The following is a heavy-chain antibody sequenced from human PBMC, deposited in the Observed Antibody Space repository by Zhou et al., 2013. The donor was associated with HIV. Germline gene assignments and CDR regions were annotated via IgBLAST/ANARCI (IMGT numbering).Heavy chain of an antibody. Sequence: QVQLQESGPGLVKPSETLSLTCTVSGGSISSHYWNWIRQPPGKGLEWIGYIYYSGNTNYNPSLKSRVTISVDTSKNQFSLKLSSVTAADTAVYYCARDPGYSSGWYGWFDPWGQGTLVTVSS. CDR1: GGSISSHY. V-gene: IGHV4-59*11. CDR3: ARDPGYSSGWYGWFDP. CDR2: IYYSGNT. D-gene: IGHD6-19*01. J-gene: IGHJ5*02.